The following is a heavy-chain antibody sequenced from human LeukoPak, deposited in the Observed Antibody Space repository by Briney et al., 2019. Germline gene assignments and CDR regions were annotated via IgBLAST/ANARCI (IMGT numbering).Heavy chain of an antibody. CDR2: ITGSGGGT. D-gene: IGHD3-10*01. CDR1: GFTFSAYT. CDR3: AKDLRGAGYNWFDP. V-gene: IGHV3-23*01. Sequence: PGGSLRLSCTASGFTFSAYTMTWVRQAPGKGLEWVSAITGSGGGTSYGDSVKGRFTISRDNSKNTLYLQMNSLRAEDTAVYYCAKDLRGAGYNWFDPWGQGTLVTVSS. J-gene: IGHJ5*02.